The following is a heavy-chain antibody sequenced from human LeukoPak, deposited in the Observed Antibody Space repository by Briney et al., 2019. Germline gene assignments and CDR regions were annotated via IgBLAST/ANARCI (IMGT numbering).Heavy chain of an antibody. J-gene: IGHJ4*02. CDR1: GGSISSYY. V-gene: IGHV4-59*01. D-gene: IGHD5-24*01. CDR2: IYYSGST. CDR3: AAIVEMATITADY. Sequence: SETLSLTCTVSGGSISSYYWSWIRQPPGKGLEWIGYIYYSGSTNHNPSLKSRVTISVDTSKNQFSLKLSSVTAADTAVYYCAAIVEMATITADYWGQGTLVTVSS.